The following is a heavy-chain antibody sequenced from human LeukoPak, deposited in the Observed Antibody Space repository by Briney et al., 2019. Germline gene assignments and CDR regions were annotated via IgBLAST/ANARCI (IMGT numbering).Heavy chain of an antibody. V-gene: IGHV3-23*01. Sequence: PGGSLRLSCAASGFTFSSYAMSWVRQAPGKGLEWVSAISGSGGSTYYADSVKGRFTISRDNSKNTLYLQMNSLRAEDTAVYYCARAQWELGSFDYWGQGTLVTVSS. J-gene: IGHJ4*02. D-gene: IGHD1-26*01. CDR3: ARAQWELGSFDY. CDR2: ISGSGGST. CDR1: GFTFSSYA.